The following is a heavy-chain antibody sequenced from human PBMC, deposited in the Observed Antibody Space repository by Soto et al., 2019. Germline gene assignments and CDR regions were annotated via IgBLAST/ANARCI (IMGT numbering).Heavy chain of an antibody. CDR2: INPNSGGT. D-gene: IGHD3-10*01. J-gene: IGHJ1*01. CDR3: ARGGFTSDYGSGRERH. V-gene: IGHV1-2*02. CDR1: GYTFTGYY. Sequence: SGPTLVNPRASVKVSCKASGYTFTGYYMHWVRQAPGQGLEWMGWINPNSGGTNYAQKFQGRVTMTRDTSISTAYMELSRLRSDDTAVYYCARGGFTSDYGSGRERHWGQGTLVTVSS.